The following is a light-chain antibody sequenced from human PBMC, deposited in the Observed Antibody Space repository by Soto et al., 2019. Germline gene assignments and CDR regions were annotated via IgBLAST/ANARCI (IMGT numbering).Light chain of an antibody. Sequence: DIQMTQSPSSLSASVGDRVTVTCQASQDITNYLSWYQQKPGKAPKLLISDASNLEIGVPSRFSGRGAGTDFSLTINNLQPEDFATSFCQQYDDLPLTFGGGTKVEVK. V-gene: IGKV1-33*01. J-gene: IGKJ4*01. CDR1: QDITNY. CDR3: QQYDDLPLT. CDR2: DAS.